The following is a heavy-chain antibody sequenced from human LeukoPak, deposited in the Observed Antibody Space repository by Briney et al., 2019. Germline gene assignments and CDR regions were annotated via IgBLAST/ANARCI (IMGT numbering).Heavy chain of an antibody. J-gene: IGHJ6*03. Sequence: GGSLRLSCATSGFTFSTFWMHWVRQAPGKGLVWVSRINHDGSSTNYADSVKGRFTISRDNAKNTLYLQMNSLRAEDTAVYYCARERAAATPVTRKYYYYMDVWGKGTTVTVSS. CDR2: INHDGSST. V-gene: IGHV3-74*01. CDR1: GFTFSTFW. CDR3: ARERAAATPVTRKYYYYMDV. D-gene: IGHD2-15*01.